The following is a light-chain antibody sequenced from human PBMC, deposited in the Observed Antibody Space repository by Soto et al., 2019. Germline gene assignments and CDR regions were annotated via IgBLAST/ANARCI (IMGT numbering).Light chain of an antibody. Sequence: DIQMTQSPSSLSASVGDRVTITCRASQSISTYVNWYQQKLGKAPELLIYAASSLQSGVPSRFTGSGSGTDFTLTISNLQPEDFATYYCQQSYNVPRAFGGGTKVEIQ. CDR2: AAS. J-gene: IGKJ4*01. CDR3: QQSYNVPRA. CDR1: QSISTY. V-gene: IGKV1-39*01.